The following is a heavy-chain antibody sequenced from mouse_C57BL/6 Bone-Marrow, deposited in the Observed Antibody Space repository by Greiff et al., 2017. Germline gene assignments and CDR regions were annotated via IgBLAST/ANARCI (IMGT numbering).Heavy chain of an antibody. Sequence: QVQLQPGAELVKPGASVKMSCKASGYTFTSYWITWVKQRPGQGLEWIGDIYPGSGSTNYNEKFKSKATLTVDTSSSTAYMHLSSLTSEDSAVYYCARPYYSNYWYFDVWGTGTTVTVSS. CDR3: ARPYYSNYWYFDV. D-gene: IGHD2-5*01. CDR1: GYTFTSYW. V-gene: IGHV1-55*01. CDR2: IYPGSGST. J-gene: IGHJ1*03.